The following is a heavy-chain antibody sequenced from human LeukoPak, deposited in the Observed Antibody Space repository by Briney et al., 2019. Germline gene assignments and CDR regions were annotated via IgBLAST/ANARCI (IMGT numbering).Heavy chain of an antibody. V-gene: IGHV3-20*04. Sequence: GGSLRLSCAASGFTFDDYGMSWVRQAPGKGLEWVSGINWNGGSTGYADSVKGRFTISRDNAKNSLYLQMNSPRAEATALYYCARVRYGSGSYYNYYYYYMDIWGKGTTVTVSS. CDR1: GFTFDDYG. D-gene: IGHD3-10*01. J-gene: IGHJ6*03. CDR2: INWNGGST. CDR3: ARVRYGSGSYYNYYYYYMDI.